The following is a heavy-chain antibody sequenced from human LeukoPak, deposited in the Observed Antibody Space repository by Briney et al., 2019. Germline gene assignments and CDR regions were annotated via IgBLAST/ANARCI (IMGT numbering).Heavy chain of an antibody. CDR1: GFTFSNAW. CDR2: IWYDGSNK. J-gene: IGHJ4*02. Sequence: GGSLRLSCAASGFTFSNAWMSWVRQAPGKGLEWVAVIWYDGSNKYYADSVKGRFTISRDNSKNTLCLQMNSLRAEDTAVYYCARDRVRWDYYDSSGYYHEGVDYWGQGTLVTVSS. D-gene: IGHD3-22*01. V-gene: IGHV3-33*08. CDR3: ARDRVRWDYYDSSGYYHEGVDY.